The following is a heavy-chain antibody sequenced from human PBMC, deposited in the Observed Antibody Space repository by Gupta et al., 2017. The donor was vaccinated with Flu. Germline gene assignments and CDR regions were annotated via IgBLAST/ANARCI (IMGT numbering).Heavy chain of an antibody. V-gene: IGHV4-4*07. D-gene: IGHD6-19*01. CDR1: GGSISSYY. CDR2: IYTSGST. CDR3: ASGGAVAVTH. J-gene: IGHJ1*01. Sequence: QVQLQESGPGLVKPSETLSLTCTVSGGSISSYYWSWIRQPAGKGLEWIGRIYTSGSTNDNPSLKSRVTMSVDTSKNQFSMKLRYVTAADTAVYYGASGGAVAVTHGGQGTLVTVYS.